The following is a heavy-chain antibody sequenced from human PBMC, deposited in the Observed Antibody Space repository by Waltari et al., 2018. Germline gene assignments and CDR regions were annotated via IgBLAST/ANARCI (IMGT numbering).Heavy chain of an antibody. V-gene: IGHV1-2*02. Sequence: QVQLVQSGAEVKKPGASVRVSCKASGYKFTGFYLHWLRQAPGQGLEWMGWINPNSGRTRDAQKFEDRVTMSRDTSITTAFMELTGLRPDDTAVYYCARDDHCDFWGQGTLVTVSS. J-gene: IGHJ4*02. CDR2: INPNSGRT. CDR1: GYKFTGFY. CDR3: ARDDHCDF.